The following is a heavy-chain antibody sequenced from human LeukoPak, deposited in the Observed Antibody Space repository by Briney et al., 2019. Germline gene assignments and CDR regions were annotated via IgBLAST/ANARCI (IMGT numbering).Heavy chain of an antibody. V-gene: IGHV3-30*18. CDR2: ISYDGSNK. CDR3: AKIAVAGTATDY. Sequence: PGSSLSLSCAASGFTFSTYGMHWVRQATGKGLEWVAVISYDGSNKYYADSVKGRFTISRDNSKNTLYLQMNSLRAEDTAVYYCAKIAVAGTATDYWGQGTLVTVSS. CDR1: GFTFSTYG. J-gene: IGHJ4*02. D-gene: IGHD6-19*01.